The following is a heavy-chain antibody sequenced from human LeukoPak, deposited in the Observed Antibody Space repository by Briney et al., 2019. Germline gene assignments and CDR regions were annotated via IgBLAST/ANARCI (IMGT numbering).Heavy chain of an antibody. V-gene: IGHV1-69*04. Sequence: GAAVTVSFTPSGGTFSIYAISWVRQAPGQGGEWMGRIIPILCIANYSLKFQGRVTITADKSTSTAYMELSSLRSEHTAVYFCARWQPTVTRFDYWGQGTLVTVSS. J-gene: IGHJ4*02. CDR2: IIPILCIA. CDR1: GGTFSIYA. D-gene: IGHD4-17*01. CDR3: ARWQPTVTRFDY.